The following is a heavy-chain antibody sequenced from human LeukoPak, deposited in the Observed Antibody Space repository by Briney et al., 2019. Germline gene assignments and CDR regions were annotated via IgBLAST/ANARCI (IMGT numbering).Heavy chain of an antibody. Sequence: GGSLRLSCAASGFTFSSYSMNWVRQAPGKGLEWVSSISSSSSYIYYADSVKGRFTISRDNAKNSLYLQMNSLRAEDTAVYYCARGGDSSGWYIYYYYMDVWGKGTTVTVSS. CDR2: ISSSSSYI. CDR3: ARGGDSSGWYIYYYYMDV. CDR1: GFTFSSYS. J-gene: IGHJ6*03. V-gene: IGHV3-21*01. D-gene: IGHD6-19*01.